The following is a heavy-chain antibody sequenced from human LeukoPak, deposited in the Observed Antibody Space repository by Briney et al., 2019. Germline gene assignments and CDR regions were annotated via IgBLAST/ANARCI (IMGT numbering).Heavy chain of an antibody. Sequence: GSLRLSCAASGFTFSSYGMHWVRQPPGKGLEWIGSIYYSGSTYYNPSLKSRVTISVDTSKNQFSLKLSSVTAADTAVYYCARHGCSSTSCYTKYYYYYYGMDVWGQGTTVTVSS. CDR2: IYYSGST. J-gene: IGHJ6*02. D-gene: IGHD2-2*02. CDR1: GFTFSSYG. CDR3: ARHGCSSTSCYTKYYYYYYGMDV. V-gene: IGHV4-39*01.